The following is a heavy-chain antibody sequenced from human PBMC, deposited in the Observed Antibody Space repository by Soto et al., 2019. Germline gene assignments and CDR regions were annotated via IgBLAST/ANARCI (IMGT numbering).Heavy chain of an antibody. CDR1: GFTVSSNY. D-gene: IGHD1-26*01. CDR2: IYSGGST. V-gene: IGHV3-66*01. J-gene: IGHJ3*02. Sequence: EVQLVESGGGLVQPGGSLRLSCAASGFTVSSNYMSWVRQAPGKGLEWVSVIYSGGSTYYADSVKGRFTISRDNSKNTLYLQMNSLRAEDTAVYYCARVRGFPSYDAFDIWGQGTMVTVSS. CDR3: ARVRGFPSYDAFDI.